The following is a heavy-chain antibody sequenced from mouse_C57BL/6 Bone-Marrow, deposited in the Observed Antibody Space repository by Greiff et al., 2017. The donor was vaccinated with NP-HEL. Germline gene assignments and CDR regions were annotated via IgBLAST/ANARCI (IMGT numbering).Heavy chain of an antibody. Sequence: VQLQQSGAELARPGASVKLSCKASGYNFTSYGISWVKQRTGQGLEWIGEIYPRSGNTYYNEKFKGKATLTADKYSSTAYMELRSLTSEDAAVYFCARSYYGRSHWGQGTTLTVSS. V-gene: IGHV1-81*01. CDR1: GYNFTSYG. CDR3: ARSYYGRSH. J-gene: IGHJ2*01. D-gene: IGHD1-1*01. CDR2: IYPRSGNT.